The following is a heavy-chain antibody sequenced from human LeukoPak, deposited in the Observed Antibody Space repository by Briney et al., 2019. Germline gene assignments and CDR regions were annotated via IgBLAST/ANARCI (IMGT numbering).Heavy chain of an antibody. CDR3: ARDLGSGSYYKGPLR. Sequence: PGGSLRLSCAASGFTFSSYSMNWVRQAPGKGLEWVSYISSSSSTIYYADSVKGRFTISRDNAKNSLYLQMNSLRAEDTAVYYCARDLGSGSYYKGPLRWGQGTLVTVSS. D-gene: IGHD3-10*01. J-gene: IGHJ4*02. CDR1: GFTFSSYS. V-gene: IGHV3-48*04. CDR2: ISSSSSTI.